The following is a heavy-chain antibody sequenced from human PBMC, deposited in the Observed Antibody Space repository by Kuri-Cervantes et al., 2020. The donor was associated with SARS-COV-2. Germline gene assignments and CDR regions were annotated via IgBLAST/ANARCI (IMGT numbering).Heavy chain of an antibody. V-gene: IGHV1-69*05. Sequence: SVKVSCKASGGTFSSYAISWVRQAPGQGLEWMGGIIPIFGTASYAQKFQGRVTMTTDTSTSTAYMELRSLRSDDTAVYYCARVWGCSSTSCYDGSYYYGMDVWGQGTTVTVSS. J-gene: IGHJ6*02. CDR3: ARVWGCSSTSCYDGSYYYGMDV. D-gene: IGHD2-2*01. CDR2: IIPIFGTA. CDR1: GGTFSSYA.